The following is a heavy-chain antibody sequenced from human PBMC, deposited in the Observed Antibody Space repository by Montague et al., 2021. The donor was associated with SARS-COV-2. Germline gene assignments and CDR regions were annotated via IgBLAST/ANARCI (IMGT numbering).Heavy chain of an antibody. V-gene: IGHV4-39*01. CDR3: ARRGVLDFYERAGYEYIWSFDS. CDR2: MSHSGTS. Sequence: SETLSLTCTVSGASISSGSYFWAWIRHPPGKGLWWIGGMSHSGTSYYTFSLNTLATISVTTSRNQFSLRLTSVTAADTASYFCARRGVLDFYERAGYEYIWSFDSWGQGILVTVSS. CDR1: GASISSGSYF. J-gene: IGHJ5*01. D-gene: IGHD3-16*01.